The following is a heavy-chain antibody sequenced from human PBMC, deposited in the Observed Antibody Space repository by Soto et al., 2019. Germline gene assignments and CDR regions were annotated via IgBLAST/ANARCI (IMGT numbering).Heavy chain of an antibody. Sequence: QVQLRESGSGLVKPSQTLSLTCSVSGASFTRDGNCWTWIRQPPGKGLEFVASIYHGGSTFYNPSLRSRVTISLDRSKNQFSLKLTSVTAADTAVYYCASEVDGYSQFDDGGQGTLVTVSS. CDR1: GASFTRDGNC. CDR2: IYHGGST. J-gene: IGHJ4*02. V-gene: IGHV4-30-2*01. CDR3: ASEVDGYSQFDD. D-gene: IGHD4-4*01.